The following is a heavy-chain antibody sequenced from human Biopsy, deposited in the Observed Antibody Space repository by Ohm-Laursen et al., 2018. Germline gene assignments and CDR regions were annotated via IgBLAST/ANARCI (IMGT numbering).Heavy chain of an antibody. D-gene: IGHD4-11*01. Sequence: ASVKVSCKTSGYTYSDYGVSWVRQAPGQGLKWMGWISGLNGIKTSASKFQGRLTMTTDRSASTAYMELRGLRSDDTAVYYCTRDLQTRAETFDSWGQGTLVIVSS. J-gene: IGHJ5*01. CDR2: ISGLNGIK. V-gene: IGHV1-18*01. CDR3: TRDLQTRAETFDS. CDR1: GYTYSDYG.